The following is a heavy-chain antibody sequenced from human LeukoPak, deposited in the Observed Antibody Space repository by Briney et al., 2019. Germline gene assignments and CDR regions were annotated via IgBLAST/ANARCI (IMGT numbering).Heavy chain of an antibody. J-gene: IGHJ5*02. CDR2: ISSSGST. Sequence: SETLSLTCTVYGGSITSHHWIWIRQSPEKGLEWIGDISSSGSTGYNPSLRGRVTISVDTPKNQFSLKLRSVTAADTAVYYCARVSPRRGMVYAIDWFDPWGQGTLVTVSS. CDR1: GGSITSHH. V-gene: IGHV4-4*09. D-gene: IGHD2-8*01. CDR3: ARVSPRRGMVYAIDWFDP.